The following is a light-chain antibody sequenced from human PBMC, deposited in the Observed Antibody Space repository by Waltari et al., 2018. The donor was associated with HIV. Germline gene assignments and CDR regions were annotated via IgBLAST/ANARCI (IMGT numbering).Light chain of an antibody. CDR3: MQALQTLWT. Sequence: DIVMTQSPLSLPVTPGEPASISCRSSQSLLHSNGYNYLDWYLQKPGPSPQLLIYLGSNLASGVPDRFSGSGSGTDFTLKISRVEAEDVGVYYCMQALQTLWTFGQGTKVEIK. CDR1: QSLLHSNGYNY. V-gene: IGKV2-28*01. J-gene: IGKJ1*01. CDR2: LGS.